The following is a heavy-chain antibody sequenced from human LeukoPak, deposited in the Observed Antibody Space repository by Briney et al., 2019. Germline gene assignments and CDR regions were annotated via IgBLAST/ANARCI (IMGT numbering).Heavy chain of an antibody. J-gene: IGHJ4*02. V-gene: IGHV3-23*01. D-gene: IGHD5-18*01. CDR2: ISGSGIST. CDR1: GFTFSDYG. Sequence: GGSLRLSCAAAGFTFSDYGMNWVRQAPGKGLEWVSGISGSGISTYYADSVKGRFTISRDNSKNTLYLQMNSLRAEDTAVYYCAKRIQSAMAMGYWGQGTLVTVSS. CDR3: AKRIQSAMAMGY.